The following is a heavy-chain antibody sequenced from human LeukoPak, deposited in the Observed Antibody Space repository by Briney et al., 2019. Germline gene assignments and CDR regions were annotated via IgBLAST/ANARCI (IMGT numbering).Heavy chain of an antibody. Sequence: GGSLRLSCAASGFTFSSYEMNWVRQAPGKGLEWVSYISSSGSTIYYADSVKGRFTISRGNAKNSLYLQMNSLRAEDTAVYYCARDVMYSSGWYGGFDYWGQGTLVTVSS. J-gene: IGHJ4*02. CDR2: ISSSGSTI. CDR3: ARDVMYSSGWYGGFDY. D-gene: IGHD6-19*01. V-gene: IGHV3-48*03. CDR1: GFTFSSYE.